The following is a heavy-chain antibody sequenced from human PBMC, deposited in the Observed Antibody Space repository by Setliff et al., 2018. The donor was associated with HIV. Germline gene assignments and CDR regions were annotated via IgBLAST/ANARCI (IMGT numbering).Heavy chain of an antibody. J-gene: IGHJ3*02. Sequence: GGSLRLSCAASGFTFSSYAMSWVRQAPGKGLEWVSAISGSGGSTYYADSVKGRFTISRDNAKNSLYLQMNSLRAEDTAVYYCASPDGDSDAFDIWGQGTMVTVSS. CDR3: ASPDGDSDAFDI. D-gene: IGHD5-18*01. CDR1: GFTFSSYA. V-gene: IGHV3-23*01. CDR2: ISGSGGST.